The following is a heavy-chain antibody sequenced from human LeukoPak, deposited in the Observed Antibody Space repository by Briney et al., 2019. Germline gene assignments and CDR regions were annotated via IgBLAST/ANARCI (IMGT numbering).Heavy chain of an antibody. CDR3: AKATGTFYYFDY. V-gene: IGHV3-48*04. CDR2: ISGSSSII. Sequence: GGSLRLSCAASGFTFSSYSMNWVRQAPGKGLEWVSFISGSSSIIKYADSVKGRFTISRDNAKNSLYLQMNSLRAEDTAVYYCAKATGTFYYFDYWGQGTLVTVSS. D-gene: IGHD1-1*01. CDR1: GFTFSSYS. J-gene: IGHJ4*02.